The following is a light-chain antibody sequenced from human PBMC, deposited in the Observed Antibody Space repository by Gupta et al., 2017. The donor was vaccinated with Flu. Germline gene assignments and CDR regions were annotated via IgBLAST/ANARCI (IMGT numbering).Light chain of an antibody. J-gene: IGKJ4*01. Sequence: EIVLTQSPATLSLSPGERATLSCRASQSVSSYLAWYQQKPGQAPRLLIYDASNRATGIPARFSGSGSGTEFTLTISSLEPEDFAVYYCQQRSNWPSTFGRGTKVEIK. CDR2: DAS. CDR3: QQRSNWPST. V-gene: IGKV3-11*01. CDR1: QSVSSY.